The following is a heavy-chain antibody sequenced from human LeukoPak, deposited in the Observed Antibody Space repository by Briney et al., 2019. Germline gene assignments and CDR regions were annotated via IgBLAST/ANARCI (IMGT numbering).Heavy chain of an antibody. CDR1: GGSISSYY. CDR2: IYYSGCT. CDR3: ARGYGDYDY. D-gene: IGHD4-17*01. J-gene: IGHJ4*02. V-gene: IGHV4-59*01. Sequence: SETLSLTCTVSGGSISSYYWSWIRQPPGKGLEWIGYIYYSGCTNYNPSLKSRVTISVDTSKNQFSLKLSSVTAADTAVYYCARGYGDYDYWGQGTLVTVSS.